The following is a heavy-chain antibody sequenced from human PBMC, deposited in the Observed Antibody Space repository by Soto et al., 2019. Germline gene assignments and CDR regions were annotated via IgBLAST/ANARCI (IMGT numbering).Heavy chain of an antibody. CDR3: ARLQFGEGFDY. CDR1: GGSISGGGFS. D-gene: IGHD3-10*01. Sequence: ASETLSLTCAVSGGSISGGGFSWSWIRQPPGKGLEWIGYILHTGGTQYNPSLKSRVSMSVDKSKNQFSLHLTSVTAADTAVYYCARLQFGEGFDYWGQGALVTVSS. CDR2: ILHTGGT. J-gene: IGHJ4*02. V-gene: IGHV4-30-2*01.